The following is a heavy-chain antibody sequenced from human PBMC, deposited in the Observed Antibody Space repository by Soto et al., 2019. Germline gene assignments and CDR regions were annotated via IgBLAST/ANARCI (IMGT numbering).Heavy chain of an antibody. CDR1: GCIVIDYY. CDR2: ISTRSTYT. J-gene: IGHJ6*02. Sequence: LRXYSASSGCIVIDYYMSWVRQTPGKGLEWVSYISTRSTYTNYADSVKGRFTISRDNTKNSLYLQMDSLRVEDTAVYYCARDLAWKRGKVGRYYYGMDVCGQGTTVTVSS. V-gene: IGHV3-11*05. D-gene: IGHD1-1*01. CDR3: ARDLAWKRGKVGRYYYGMDV.